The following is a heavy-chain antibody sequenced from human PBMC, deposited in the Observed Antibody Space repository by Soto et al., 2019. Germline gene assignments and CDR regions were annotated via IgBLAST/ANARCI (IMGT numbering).Heavy chain of an antibody. CDR1: GGSISSSSYY. Sequence: ASETLSLTCTVSGGSISSSSYYWGWIRQPPGKGLEWIGSIYYSGSTYYNPSLKSRVTISVDTSKNQFSLKLSSVTAADTAVYYCARQGEMATTTTFDYWGQGTLVTVSS. CDR3: ARQGEMATTTTFDY. CDR2: IYYSGST. D-gene: IGHD1-1*01. V-gene: IGHV4-39*01. J-gene: IGHJ4*02.